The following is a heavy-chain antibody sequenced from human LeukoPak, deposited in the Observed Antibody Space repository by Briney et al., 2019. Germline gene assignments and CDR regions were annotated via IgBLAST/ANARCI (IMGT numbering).Heavy chain of an antibody. CDR3: ARVRRWRQLWYFDD. CDR2: ITHSGST. D-gene: IGHD5-24*01. Sequence: SETLSLTCAVYGGSFSGYYWSWIRQPPAKGLEWIGEITHSGSTNYNPSLKSRVTISVDTSKNHFSLKLSTVTAADTAVYYCARVRRWRQLWYFDDWGQGTLVTVSS. J-gene: IGHJ4*01. CDR1: GGSFSGYY. V-gene: IGHV4-34*01.